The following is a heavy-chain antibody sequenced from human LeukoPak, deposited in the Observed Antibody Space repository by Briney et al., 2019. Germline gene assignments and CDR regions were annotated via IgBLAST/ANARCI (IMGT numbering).Heavy chain of an antibody. Sequence: ASVKVSCKASGYTFTGYYMHYVRQAPGQGLEWMGWINPNSGGTHYAQKFQGRVTMTRDTSVNTVYMELSRLTSDDTAVYYCAGGGFYSNYRWVELHFDYWGQGTLVTVSS. V-gene: IGHV1-2*02. CDR2: INPNSGGT. CDR3: AGGGFYSNYRWVELHFDY. CDR1: GYTFTGYY. J-gene: IGHJ4*02. D-gene: IGHD4-11*01.